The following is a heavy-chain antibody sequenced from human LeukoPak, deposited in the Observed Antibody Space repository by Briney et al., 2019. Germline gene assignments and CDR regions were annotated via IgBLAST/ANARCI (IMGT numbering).Heavy chain of an antibody. CDR1: GFIFDDYG. CDR3: ARDHCSSTSCYKGWFDP. V-gene: IGHV3-20*04. CDR2: INWNGGST. Sequence: GGSLRLSCAASGFIFDDYGMSWVRQAPGKGLEWVSGINWNGGSTGYADSVKGRFTISRDNAKNSLYLQMNSLRAEDTAVYYCARDHCSSTSCYKGWFDPWGQGTLVTVSS. D-gene: IGHD2-2*02. J-gene: IGHJ5*02.